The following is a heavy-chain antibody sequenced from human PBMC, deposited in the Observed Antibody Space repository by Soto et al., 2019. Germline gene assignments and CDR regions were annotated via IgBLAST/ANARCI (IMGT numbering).Heavy chain of an antibody. V-gene: IGHV3-15*01. CDR2: IKSETDGATT. CDR1: GFTFSDAW. CDR3: ATWKYSSRLGIF. D-gene: IGHD6-13*01. J-gene: IGHJ4*02. Sequence: SGGSLRLSCAASGFTFSDAWLSWVRQAPGKGLEWVGRIKSETDGATTSYAAPVKGRFTISRDDSKNTLYLQMNSLKTEDTAVYYCATWKYSSRLGIFWGQGILVTVSS.